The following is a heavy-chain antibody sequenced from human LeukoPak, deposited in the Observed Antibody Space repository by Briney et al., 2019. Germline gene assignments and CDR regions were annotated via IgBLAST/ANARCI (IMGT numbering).Heavy chain of an antibody. J-gene: IGHJ4*02. Sequence: ASAKVSCKASGYTFTGYFMHWVRQAPGQGLEWMGWINPNSGGTKYAQKFQGRVTMTRDTSISTAYMELTSLRSDDTAVYYCARGRRIIVGATNAGDFFDYWGQGTLVTVSS. D-gene: IGHD1-26*01. V-gene: IGHV1-2*02. CDR2: INPNSGGT. CDR1: GYTFTGYF. CDR3: ARGRRIIVGATNAGDFFDY.